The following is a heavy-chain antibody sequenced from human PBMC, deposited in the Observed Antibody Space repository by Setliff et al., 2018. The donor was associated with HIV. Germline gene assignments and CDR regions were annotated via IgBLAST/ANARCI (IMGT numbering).Heavy chain of an antibody. CDR3: ARGLVVVSPATSELDC. CDR2: IDHSGST. D-gene: IGHD2-15*01. Sequence: SETLSLTCTVSGGSVSSGRFYWSWIRQPPGKGLEWIGEIDHSGSTNYNPSLKSRVTISVDTSKNQFSLNLKSVTAADTAVFYCARGLVVVSPATSELDCWGQGTPVTVSS. V-gene: IGHV4-39*07. CDR1: GGSVSSGRFY. J-gene: IGHJ4*02.